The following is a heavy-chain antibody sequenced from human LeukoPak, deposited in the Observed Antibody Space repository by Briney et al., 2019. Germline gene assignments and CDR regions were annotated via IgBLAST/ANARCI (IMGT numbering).Heavy chain of an antibody. CDR1: GYTFTGYY. Sequence: GTSVKVSCKASGYTFTGYYMHWVRQAPGQGLEWMGWINPNSGGTNYAQKFQGRVTMTRDTSISTAYMELSRLRSDDTAVYYCARVVPAAINYYYYYMDVWSKGTTVTVSS. CDR2: INPNSGGT. CDR3: ARVVPAAINYYYYYMDV. J-gene: IGHJ6*03. D-gene: IGHD2-2*02. V-gene: IGHV1-2*02.